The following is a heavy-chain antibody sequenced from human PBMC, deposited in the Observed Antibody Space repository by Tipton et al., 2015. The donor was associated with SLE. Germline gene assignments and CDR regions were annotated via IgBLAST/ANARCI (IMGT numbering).Heavy chain of an antibody. J-gene: IGHJ4*02. Sequence: SLRLSCAASGFTFSNYGMHWVRQAPGKGLEWVAVIWYDGSNKYYADSVKGRFTISRDNSKNTLYLQMNSLGAEDTAVYYCAKDTLGYCTGGVCFIFDYWGQGTLVTVSS. CDR3: AKDTLGYCTGGVCFIFDY. CDR1: GFTFSNYG. V-gene: IGHV3-33*06. CDR2: IWYDGSNK. D-gene: IGHD2-8*02.